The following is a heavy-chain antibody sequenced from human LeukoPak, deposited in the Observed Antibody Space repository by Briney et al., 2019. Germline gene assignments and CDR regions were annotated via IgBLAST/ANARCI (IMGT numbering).Heavy chain of an antibody. J-gene: IGHJ4*02. Sequence: GGSLRLSCAASGFIFSGYWMSWVRQAPGKGLEWVANIKQDGSEQHYVQSVRGRFAISRDSTKNSVHLQMNSLRAEDMAVYYCARVASGYYGSGSYYNDYWGQGTLVTVSS. V-gene: IGHV3-7*03. CDR1: GFIFSGYW. CDR3: ARVASGYYGSGSYYNDY. CDR2: IKQDGSEQ. D-gene: IGHD3-10*01.